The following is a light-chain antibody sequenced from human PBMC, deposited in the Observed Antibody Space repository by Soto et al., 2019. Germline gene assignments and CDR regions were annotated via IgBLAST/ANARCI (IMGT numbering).Light chain of an antibody. CDR2: STS. Sequence: QTLVTQEPSLTVTPGGTVTLTCASSTGAVTSGYYPNWFQQKPGQAPRALIYSTSNKQSWTPARFSGSLLGGKAALTLSGVQPEDEAEYYCLLYYDGAVVFGGGTKLTVL. CDR3: LLYYDGAVV. CDR1: TGAVTSGYY. V-gene: IGLV7-43*01. J-gene: IGLJ3*02.